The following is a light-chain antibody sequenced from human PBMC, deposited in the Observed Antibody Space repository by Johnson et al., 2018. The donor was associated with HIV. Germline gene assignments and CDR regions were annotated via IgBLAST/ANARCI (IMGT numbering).Light chain of an antibody. CDR2: ENN. V-gene: IGLV1-51*02. CDR3: GTWHTRLGAGGV. J-gene: IGLJ1*01. CDR1: SSNIGNIY. Sequence: QSVLTQPPSVSAAPGQKVTISCSGSSSNIGNIYVSWYQQLPGTAPKLLIYENNKRPSGISDRFSGSKSGTSATLGITALQTGDAADYYCGTWHTRLGAGGVFGTGTKVTVL.